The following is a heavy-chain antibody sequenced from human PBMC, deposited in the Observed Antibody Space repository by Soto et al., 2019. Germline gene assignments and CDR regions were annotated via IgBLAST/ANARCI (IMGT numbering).Heavy chain of an antibody. CDR2: ISGSGGST. D-gene: IGHD3-10*01. J-gene: IGHJ4*02. CDR3: AKDSFSQTREYYFDY. CDR1: GFTFSSYA. Sequence: GGSLRLSCAASGFTFSSYAMSWVRQAPGKGLEWVSAISGSGGSTYYADSVKGRFTISRDNSKNTLYLQMNSLRAEDTAVYYCAKDSFSQTREYYFDYWGQGTLVTVSS. V-gene: IGHV3-23*01.